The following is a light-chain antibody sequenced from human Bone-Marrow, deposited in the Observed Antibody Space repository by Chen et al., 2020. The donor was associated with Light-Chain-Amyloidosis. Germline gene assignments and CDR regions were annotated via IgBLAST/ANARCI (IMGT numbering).Light chain of an antibody. CDR3: QQYSGNPLT. J-gene: IGKJ4*01. CDR2: NAS. Sequence: IQMTQSPSTLSASVGDRVTITCRASQIISSWLAWYQQKPGKAPNLLIYNASSLKSGVPSRFSGSGSGTEFTLTINSLQPDDIATYYCQQYSGNPLTFGGGTRLEIK. CDR1: QIISSW. V-gene: IGKV1-5*03.